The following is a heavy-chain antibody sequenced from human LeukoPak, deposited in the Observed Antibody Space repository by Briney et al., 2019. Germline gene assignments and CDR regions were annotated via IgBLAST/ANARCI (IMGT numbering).Heavy chain of an antibody. Sequence: PGGTLRLSCGASGFTFTNHGTSWVRQAPGKGLEWVSAISGSGANTYYTDSVRGRFIISRDQSRKTLYLQMNRLRAEDTAIYYCASHAAYTSDWRARTFDYWGQGTLVTVSS. J-gene: IGHJ4*02. V-gene: IGHV3-23*01. CDR3: ASHAAYTSDWRARTFDY. CDR2: ISGSGANT. CDR1: GFTFTNHG. D-gene: IGHD6-19*01.